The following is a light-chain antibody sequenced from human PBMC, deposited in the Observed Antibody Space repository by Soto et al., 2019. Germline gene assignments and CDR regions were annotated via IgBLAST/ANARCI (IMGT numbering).Light chain of an antibody. CDR1: SGHSSYA. CDR2: LNSDGSH. Sequence: QLVLTQSPSASASLGASVKLTCTLSSGHSSYAIAWHQQQPEKGPRYLMKLNSDGSHSKGDGLPDRFSGSSSGAERYLTISSLQSEEEADYYCQTWGTGSVVFGGGSKVTVL. J-gene: IGLJ2*01. CDR3: QTWGTGSVV. V-gene: IGLV4-69*01.